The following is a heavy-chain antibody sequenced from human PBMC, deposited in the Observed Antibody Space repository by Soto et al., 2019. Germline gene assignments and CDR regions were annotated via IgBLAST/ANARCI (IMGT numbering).Heavy chain of an antibody. V-gene: IGHV3-33*01. CDR3: XXXXXXXXXXXV. J-gene: IGHJ6*02. CDR1: GFTFSSYG. Sequence: QVQLVESGGGVVQPGRSLRLSCAASGFTFSSYGMHWVRQAPGKGLEWVAVIWYDGSNKYYADSVKGRFTISRDNSKNTLYLQMNSLRAEDTXXXXXXXXXXXXXXXXVWGQGTTVTVSS. CDR2: IWYDGSNK.